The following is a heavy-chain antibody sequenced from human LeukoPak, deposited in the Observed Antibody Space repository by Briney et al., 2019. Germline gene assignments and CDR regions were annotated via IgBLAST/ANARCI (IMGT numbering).Heavy chain of an antibody. V-gene: IGHV3-74*01. CDR3: AMGSTSSWIDY. CDR1: GFTFSSYW. CDR2: INSDGSSR. D-gene: IGHD6-13*01. Sequence: GGSLRLSCAAPGFTFSSYWTHWVRQAPGKGLVWVSRINSDGSSRSHADSVKGRFTISRDNAKNTVYLQMNSLRAEDTAVYYCAMGSTSSWIDYWGQGTLVTVSS. J-gene: IGHJ4*02.